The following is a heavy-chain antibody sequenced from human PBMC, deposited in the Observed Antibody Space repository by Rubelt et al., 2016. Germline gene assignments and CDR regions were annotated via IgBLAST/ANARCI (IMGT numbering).Heavy chain of an antibody. Sequence: QESGPRLVKPSETLSLSCFVSGVSINSYYWIWIRQPPGKGLEWIGHVYDSGTATYNPSLKSRVTISVDRSKNQFSLKLNSLTAADTAVYFCARDGGSSGWYDYWGQGILVTVSS. CDR1: GVSINSYY. CDR3: ARDGGSSGWYDY. CDR2: VYDSGTA. D-gene: IGHD6-19*01. V-gene: IGHV4-59*01. J-gene: IGHJ4*02.